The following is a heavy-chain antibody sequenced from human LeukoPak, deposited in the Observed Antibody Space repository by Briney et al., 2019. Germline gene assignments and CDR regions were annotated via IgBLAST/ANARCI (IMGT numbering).Heavy chain of an antibody. Sequence: PSETLSLTCTVSGGSISSGGYYWSWIRQHPGKGLEWIGYIYYSGSTYYNPSLKSRVTISVDTSKNQFSLKLSSVTAADTAVYYCARAGYDIVATITGYGMDVWGQGTTVTVSS. CDR3: ARAGYDIVATITGYGMDV. CDR1: GGSISSGGYY. D-gene: IGHD5-12*01. CDR2: IYYSGST. J-gene: IGHJ6*02. V-gene: IGHV4-31*03.